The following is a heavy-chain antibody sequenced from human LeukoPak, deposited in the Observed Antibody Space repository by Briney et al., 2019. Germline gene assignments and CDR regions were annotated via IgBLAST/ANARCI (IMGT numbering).Heavy chain of an antibody. D-gene: IGHD5-24*01. CDR2: IYYSGST. J-gene: IGHJ4*02. V-gene: IGHV4-59*01. CDR3: ARGGWLPPLVYYFDY. CDR1: GGSFSGYY. Sequence: PSETLSLTCAVYGGSFSGYYWSWIRQPPGKGLEWIGYIYYSGSTNYNPSLKSRVTISVDTSKNQFSLKLSSVTAADTAVYYCARGGWLPPLVYYFDYWGQGTLVTVSS.